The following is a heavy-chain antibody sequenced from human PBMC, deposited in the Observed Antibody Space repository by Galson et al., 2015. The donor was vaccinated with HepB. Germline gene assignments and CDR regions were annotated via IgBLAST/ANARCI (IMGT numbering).Heavy chain of an antibody. CDR2: ITYDGSTK. Sequence: SLRLSCAASGFTFSSYAMHWVRQAPGKGLEWVAVITYDGSTKYHADSVKGRFTISRDNSKSTLDLQMNSLRPEDTAVYYCARAPPTLSTVYYYYFYAMDVWGQGTTVSVSS. V-gene: IGHV3-30*04. CDR1: GFTFSSYA. J-gene: IGHJ6*02. D-gene: IGHD2-8*02. CDR3: ARAPPTLSTVYYYYFYAMDV.